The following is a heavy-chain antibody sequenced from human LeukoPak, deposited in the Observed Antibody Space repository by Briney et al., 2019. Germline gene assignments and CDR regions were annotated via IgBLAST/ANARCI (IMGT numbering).Heavy chain of an antibody. V-gene: IGHV3-66*01. CDR2: ISSDGNT. CDR3: ARGQEQFSSPWQWGPRRKNFYYYGMDV. CDR1: GFTVSSSS. Sequence: GSLRLSCAASGFTVSSSSMNWVRLGPGKGLEWVSVISSDGNTYYADSVKGRFTISRDNSRNTLSLQMHGLRADDTAVYYCARGQEQFSSPWQWGPRRKNFYYYGMDVWGQGTTVTVSS. D-gene: IGHD6-19*01. J-gene: IGHJ6*02.